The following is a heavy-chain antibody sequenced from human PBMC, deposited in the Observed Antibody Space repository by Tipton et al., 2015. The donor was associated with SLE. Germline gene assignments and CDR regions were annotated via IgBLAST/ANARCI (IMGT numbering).Heavy chain of an antibody. CDR1: GFSVSSGYY. J-gene: IGHJ2*01. CDR3: ARGGGNANWYFDL. V-gene: IGHV4-38-2*01. CDR2: IYHSGTA. D-gene: IGHD4-23*01. Sequence: TLSLTCAVSGFSVSSGYYWGWIRQSPGKGLEWIGSIYHSGTANYNPSLKSRVTISVDTSKNQFSLKLSSVTAADTAVYYCARGGGNANWYFDLWGRGTLVTVSS.